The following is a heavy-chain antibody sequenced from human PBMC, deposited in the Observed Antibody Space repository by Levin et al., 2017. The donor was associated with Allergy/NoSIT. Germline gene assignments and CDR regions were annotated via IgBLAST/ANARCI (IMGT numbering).Heavy chain of an antibody. CDR2: ISAYSGNT. D-gene: IGHD5-24*01. CDR3: ARDPDRDGFRSRGYHGLDV. CDR1: GYTFTNYG. Sequence: GESLKISCQASGYTFTNYGISWVRQAPGQGLKWMGWISAYSGNTNYAQKLQGRVTMTTDTSTTTAYMELRSLRSDDTAVYYCARDPDRDGFRSRGYHGLDVWGQGTTVTVSS. V-gene: IGHV1-18*01. J-gene: IGHJ6*02.